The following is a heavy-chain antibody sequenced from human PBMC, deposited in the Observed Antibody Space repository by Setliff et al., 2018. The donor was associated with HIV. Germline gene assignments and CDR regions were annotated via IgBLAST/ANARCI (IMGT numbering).Heavy chain of an antibody. CDR1: GYSISSGYY. Sequence: SETLSLTCAVSGYSISSGYYWSWIRQPPGKGLEWIGSIYHSGSTYYNPALKSRVTMSVDMSKNQFSLKLRSVTAADMAVYYCVREYSGVYPDFSFYVVVWGKGTTVTVSS. CDR2: IYHSGST. D-gene: IGHD5-12*01. J-gene: IGHJ6*04. V-gene: IGHV4-38-2*02. CDR3: VREYSGVYPDFSFYVVV.